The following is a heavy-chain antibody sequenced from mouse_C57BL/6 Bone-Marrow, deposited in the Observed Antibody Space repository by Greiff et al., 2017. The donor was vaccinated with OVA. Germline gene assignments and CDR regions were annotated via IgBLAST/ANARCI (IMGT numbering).Heavy chain of an antibody. Sequence: QVQLQQPGAELVKPGASVKLSCKASGYTFTSYWMHWVKQRPGRGLEWIGRINPNSGGTKYNEKFKGKATLTVDKPSSAANMQLSRLTSEDAADYYGAKAQLGQGDYWGQGTTLTVSS. CDR3: AKAQLGQGDY. CDR1: GYTFTSYW. D-gene: IGHD4-1*02. CDR2: INPNSGGT. J-gene: IGHJ2*01. V-gene: IGHV1-72*01.